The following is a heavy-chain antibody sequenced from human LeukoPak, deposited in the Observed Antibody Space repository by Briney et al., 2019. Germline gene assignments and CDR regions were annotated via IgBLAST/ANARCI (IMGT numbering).Heavy chain of an antibody. CDR1: GFTFSSYW. Sequence: GGSLRLSCAASGFTFSSYWMHWVRQAPGKGLVWVSRINSDGSSTSYADSVKGRFTISRDNAKNTLYLQMNSLRAEDTAVYYCARRLPPYQLLFRYDAFDIWGQGTMVSVSS. CDR3: ARRLPPYQLLFRYDAFDI. J-gene: IGHJ3*02. V-gene: IGHV3-74*01. D-gene: IGHD2-2*01. CDR2: INSDGSST.